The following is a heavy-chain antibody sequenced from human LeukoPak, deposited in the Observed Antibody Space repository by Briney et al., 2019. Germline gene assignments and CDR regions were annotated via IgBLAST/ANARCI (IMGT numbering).Heavy chain of an antibody. V-gene: IGHV3-11*01. CDR3: ARGRGPTAAYYYYGMDV. D-gene: IGHD6-25*01. CDR2: ISSSGSAI. Sequence: PGGSLRLSCAASGFTFSDYYLSWIRQAPGKGLEWVSYISSSGSAIYYTDSVKGRFTISRDNAKNSLYLQMNSLRAEDTAVYYCARGRGPTAAYYYYGMDVWGQGTTVTVSS. CDR1: GFTFSDYY. J-gene: IGHJ6*02.